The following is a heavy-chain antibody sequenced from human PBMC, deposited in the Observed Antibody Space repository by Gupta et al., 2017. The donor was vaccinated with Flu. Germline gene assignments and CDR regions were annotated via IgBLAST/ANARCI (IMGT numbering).Heavy chain of an antibody. V-gene: IGHV3-53*01. Sequence: TVSNNYMNWGSQAAGKGLEWSSGIDSGGQKCDADSVRGRFTSSREEYKNKLYLKMNRLRDEDTAVYYCARAKFDWRHYFDYWGQGILVTVSS. CDR3: ARAKFDWRHYFDY. J-gene: IGHJ4*02. CDR2: IDSGGQK. CDR1: TVSNNY. D-gene: IGHD3-9*01.